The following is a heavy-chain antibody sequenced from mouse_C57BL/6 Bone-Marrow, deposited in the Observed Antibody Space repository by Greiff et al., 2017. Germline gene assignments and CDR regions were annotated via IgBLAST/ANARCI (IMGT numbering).Heavy chain of an antibody. J-gene: IGHJ2*01. Sequence: QVQLKESGAELVRPGASVKLSCKASGYTFTSYGISWVKQRTGQGLEWIGEIYPRSGNTYYTEKVKGKATLTADKSYSTVSMELRSLTSDDSAVYFGARDEGLRRYFDYWGQGTTLTVSS. V-gene: IGHV1-81*01. CDR3: ARDEGLRRYFDY. D-gene: IGHD2-4*01. CDR2: IYPRSGNT. CDR1: GYTFTSYG.